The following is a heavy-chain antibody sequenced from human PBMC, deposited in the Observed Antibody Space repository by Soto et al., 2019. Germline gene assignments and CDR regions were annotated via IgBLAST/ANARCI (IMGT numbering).Heavy chain of an antibody. CDR1: GASISSGGYY. CDR2: IYYSGST. V-gene: IGHV4-31*03. CDR3: AASCVVCSGFNYYGMDV. D-gene: IGHD3-3*01. Sequence: QVQLQESGPGLVKPSQTLSLTCTVSGASISSGGYYWSWIRQHPGKGLEWIGYIYYSGSTCYTPSLKIRVTISVDTCKNQFSLKLSSVTAADTAVYYCAASCVVCSGFNYYGMDVWGQGTTVSVSS. J-gene: IGHJ6*02.